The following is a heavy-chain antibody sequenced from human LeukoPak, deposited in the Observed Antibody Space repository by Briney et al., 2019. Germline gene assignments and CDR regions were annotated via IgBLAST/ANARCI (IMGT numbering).Heavy chain of an antibody. Sequence: SETLSLTCTVSGGSISSGGYYWSWMRQHPGKGLEWIGYIYHSGTTYYSTSLRSRVTIFVDTANNQFSLKLNSVAAADTAIYYCARAADRGYGCVSWFDSWGPGTLVTVSS. CDR1: GGSISSGGYY. CDR3: ARAADRGYGCVSWFDS. V-gene: IGHV4-31*03. CDR2: IYHSGTT. J-gene: IGHJ5*01. D-gene: IGHD3-10*01.